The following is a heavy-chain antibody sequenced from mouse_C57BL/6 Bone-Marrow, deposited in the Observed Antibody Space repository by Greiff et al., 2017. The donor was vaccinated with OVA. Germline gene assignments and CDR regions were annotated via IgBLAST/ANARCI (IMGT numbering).Heavy chain of an antibody. CDR1: GFSLTSYG. V-gene: IGHV2-2*01. J-gene: IGHJ3*01. CDR3: ARSAYYSNYVFAY. Sequence: QVQLKQSGPGLVQPSQSLSITCTVSGFSLTSYGVHWVRQSPGKGLEWLGVIWCGGSTDYDAAFISRLSISKDKSKSQVFFKMNSLQADDTAIYYCARSAYYSNYVFAYWGQGTLVTVCA. D-gene: IGHD2-5*01. CDR2: IWCGGST.